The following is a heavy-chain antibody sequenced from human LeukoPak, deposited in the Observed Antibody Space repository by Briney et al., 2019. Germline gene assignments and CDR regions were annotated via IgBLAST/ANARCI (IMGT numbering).Heavy chain of an antibody. Sequence: SVKVSCKASGGTFSSYAISWVRQAPGQGLEWMGGIIPIFGTANYAQKFQGRVTITTDESTSTAYMGLSSLRSEDTAVYYCASTLCDSSGYYYDYWGQGTLVTVSS. CDR2: IIPIFGTA. D-gene: IGHD3-22*01. CDR3: ASTLCDSSGYYYDY. CDR1: GGTFSSYA. J-gene: IGHJ4*02. V-gene: IGHV1-69*05.